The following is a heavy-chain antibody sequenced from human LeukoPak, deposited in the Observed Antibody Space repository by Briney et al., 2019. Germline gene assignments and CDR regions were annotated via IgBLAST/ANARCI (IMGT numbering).Heavy chain of an antibody. V-gene: IGHV4-34*01. Sequence: PSETLSLTCAVSGGSFSGYYWTWIRQSLGKGLEWIGEINHSGSTNYNPSLTRRVTMSVDTSKNQFSLNLSAATAADTAVYYCARARRGYVRLDYWGQGTLVTVSS. D-gene: IGHD5-12*01. CDR1: GGSFSGYY. CDR3: ARARRGYVRLDY. J-gene: IGHJ4*02. CDR2: INHSGST.